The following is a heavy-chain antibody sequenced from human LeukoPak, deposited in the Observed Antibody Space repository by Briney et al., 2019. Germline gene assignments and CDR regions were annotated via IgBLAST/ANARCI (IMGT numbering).Heavy chain of an antibody. D-gene: IGHD3-10*01. Sequence: SGTLSLTCAVSGGSISSYYWSWIRQPPGKGLEWIGYIYYSGSTNYNPSLKSRVTISVDTSKNQFSLRLSSVTAADPAVYYCAREFWNYRSGNLQAFHIWGQGTLVTVSS. J-gene: IGHJ3*02. V-gene: IGHV4-59*12. CDR2: IYYSGST. CDR1: GGSISSYY. CDR3: AREFWNYRSGNLQAFHI.